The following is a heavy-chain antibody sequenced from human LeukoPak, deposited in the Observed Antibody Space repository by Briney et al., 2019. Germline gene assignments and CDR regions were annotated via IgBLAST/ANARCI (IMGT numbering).Heavy chain of an antibody. J-gene: IGHJ4*02. CDR2: IYDSGST. CDR3: ARRNYYGSGSHFDY. Sequence: SGTLSLTCTVSGGSISSTNWWNWVRQAPGKGLEWIGEIYDSGSTNYNPSLKSRVTISVDKSKNQSSLKLSSVTAADTAVYYCARRNYYGSGSHFDYWGQGTLVTVSS. V-gene: IGHV4-4*02. CDR1: GGSISSTNW. D-gene: IGHD3-10*01.